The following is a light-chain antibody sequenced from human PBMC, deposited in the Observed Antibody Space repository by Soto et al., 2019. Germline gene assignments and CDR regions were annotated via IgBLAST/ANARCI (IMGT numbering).Light chain of an antibody. CDR3: QQRSNWPAT. V-gene: IGKV3-15*01. CDR1: QSISSD. CDR2: GAS. J-gene: IGKJ1*01. Sequence: EIVMTQSPATLSVSPGERAPLPRRASQSISSDLAWFQQKPGQDPSILIYGASITASGIPARFSGIGSGTEFTLTIRRLQSEDCAVYEGQQRSNWPATVCQGTKGENK.